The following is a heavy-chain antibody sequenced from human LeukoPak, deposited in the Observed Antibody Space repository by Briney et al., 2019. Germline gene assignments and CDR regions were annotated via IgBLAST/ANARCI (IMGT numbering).Heavy chain of an antibody. CDR2: INHSGST. Sequence: SETLSLTCAVYGGSFSGYYWSWIRQPPGKGLEWIGEINHSGSTNYNPSLKSRVTISVDTSKNQFSLKLSSVTAADTAVYYCARRRTYSSGWYPALYWFDYWGQGTLVTVSS. J-gene: IGHJ4*02. CDR3: ARRRTYSSGWYPALYWFDY. V-gene: IGHV4-34*01. D-gene: IGHD6-19*01. CDR1: GGSFSGYY.